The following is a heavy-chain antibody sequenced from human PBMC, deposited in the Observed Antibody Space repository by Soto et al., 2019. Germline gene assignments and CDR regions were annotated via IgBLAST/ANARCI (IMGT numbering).Heavy chain of an antibody. J-gene: IGHJ4*02. D-gene: IGHD6-19*01. CDR3: AREAVSGRTGFDY. Sequence: QVQLVQSGAEVKKPGASVKVSCKASGYTFTSYGISWVRQAPGQGLEWMGWVNAYNGNTNYAQKFQGRDTMTTDTSTSTAEMELRSLRADDTAVYYCAREAVSGRTGFDYWGQGTRVTVSS. CDR2: VNAYNGNT. CDR1: GYTFTSYG. V-gene: IGHV1-18*01.